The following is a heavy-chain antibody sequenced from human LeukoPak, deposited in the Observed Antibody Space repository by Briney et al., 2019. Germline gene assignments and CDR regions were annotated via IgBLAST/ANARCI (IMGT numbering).Heavy chain of an antibody. CDR1: GGSISSYY. D-gene: IGHD3-22*01. V-gene: IGHV4-4*07. CDR2: IHTSGST. J-gene: IGHJ5*02. CDR3: ARVSLGDSSAGGSWFDP. Sequence: SETLSLTCTVSGGSISSYYWSWIRQPAGKGLEWIGRIHTSGSTNYNPSLKSRVTISVDRSKNQFSLKLSSVTAADTAVYYCARVSLGDSSAGGSWFDPWGQGTLVTVSS.